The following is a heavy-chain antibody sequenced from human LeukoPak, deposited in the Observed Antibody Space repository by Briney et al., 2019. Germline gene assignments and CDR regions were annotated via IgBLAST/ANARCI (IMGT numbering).Heavy chain of an antibody. D-gene: IGHD1-1*01. CDR3: ARDTDWNDAWFDP. V-gene: IGHV4-61*01. CDR1: GGSVSSGSYY. CDR2: IYYSGST. Sequence: SETLSLTCTVSGGSVSSGSYYWSWIRQPPGKGLEWIGYIYYSGSTNYNPSLKGRVTISVDTSKNRFSLKLSSVTAADTAVYYCARDTDWNDAWFDPWGQGTLVTVSS. J-gene: IGHJ5*02.